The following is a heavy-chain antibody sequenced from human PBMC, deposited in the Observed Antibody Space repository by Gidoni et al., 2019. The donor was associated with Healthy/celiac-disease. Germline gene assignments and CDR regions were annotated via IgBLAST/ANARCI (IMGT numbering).Heavy chain of an antibody. CDR1: GFTFDDYA. Sequence: EVQLVESGGGVVQPGGSLRLSCAASGFTFDDYAMHWVRQAPGKGREGVSLISGDGGSTYYADSVKGRFTISRDNSKNSLYLQMNSLRTEDTAWYYCAKAERFLEWLYHWGQGTLVTVSS. J-gene: IGHJ4*02. V-gene: IGHV3-43*02. D-gene: IGHD3-3*01. CDR3: AKAERFLEWLYH. CDR2: ISGDGGST.